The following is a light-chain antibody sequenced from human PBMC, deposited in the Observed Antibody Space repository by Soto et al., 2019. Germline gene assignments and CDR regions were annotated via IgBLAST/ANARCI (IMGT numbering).Light chain of an antibody. J-gene: IGKJ1*01. V-gene: IGKV3-20*01. Sequence: EIVLTQSPGTLSLSPGERATLSCRASQSVSSSYLAWYQQKPGQAPRLLIYGASTRATGIPDRFSGSGSGTEFTLTISRLEPEDLAVYYCQQYHTSPLTFGQGTKVDIK. CDR2: GAS. CDR1: QSVSSSY. CDR3: QQYHTSPLT.